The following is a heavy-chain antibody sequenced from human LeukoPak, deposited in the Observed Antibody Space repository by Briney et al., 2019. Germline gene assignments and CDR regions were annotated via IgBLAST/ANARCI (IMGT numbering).Heavy chain of an antibody. CDR2: ISSSGSTI. CDR3: ARDDYYDSSGYCDY. CDR1: GFTFSSYE. V-gene: IGHV3-48*03. D-gene: IGHD3-22*01. Sequence: GGSLRLSCAASGFTFSSYEMNWVRQAPGKGLEWVSYISSSGSTIYYADSVKGRFTISRDNAKNSLYLQMNSLRAEDTAVYYCARDDYYDSSGYCDYWGQGTLVTVSS. J-gene: IGHJ4*02.